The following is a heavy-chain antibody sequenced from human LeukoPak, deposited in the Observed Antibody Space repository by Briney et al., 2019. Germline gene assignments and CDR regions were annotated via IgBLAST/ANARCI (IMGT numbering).Heavy chain of an antibody. J-gene: IGHJ3*02. V-gene: IGHV3-21*01. Sequence: GGSLRLSCAASGFTFSSSSMNWVRLAPGKGREWVSSISSSRSYIYYADSVKGRFTISRDNAKNSLYLQMNSLRAEDTAVYYCARDKIAVAGNDAFDIWGQGTMVTVSS. CDR3: ARDKIAVAGNDAFDI. CDR2: ISSSRSYI. D-gene: IGHD6-19*01. CDR1: GFTFSSSS.